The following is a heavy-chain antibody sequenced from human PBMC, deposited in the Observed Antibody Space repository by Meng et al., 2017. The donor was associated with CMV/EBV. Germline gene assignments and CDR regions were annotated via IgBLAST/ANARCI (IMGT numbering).Heavy chain of an antibody. CDR1: GFSLSTSGVG. J-gene: IGHJ4*02. CDR2: IYWDDDK. Sequence: QITLKESGPTLVKPTQTLTLTCTFSGFSLSTSGVGVGWIRQPPGKALEWLALIYWDDDKRYSPSLKSRLTITKDTSKNQVVLTMTNMGPVDTATYYCGGGYSYGFSYWEQGTLGTVAS. CDR3: GGGYSYGFSY. V-gene: IGHV2-5*02. D-gene: IGHD5-18*01.